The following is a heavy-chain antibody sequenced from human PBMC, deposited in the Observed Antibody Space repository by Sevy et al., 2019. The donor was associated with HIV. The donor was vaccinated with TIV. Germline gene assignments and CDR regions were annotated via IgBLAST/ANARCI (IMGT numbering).Heavy chain of an antibody. CDR1: GFTFNTYA. CDR3: AKAGGGWPYYLDS. CDR2: IGAGDSIVGGNEDTT. V-gene: IGHV3-23*01. D-gene: IGHD6-19*01. J-gene: IGHJ4*02. Sequence: GGSLRLSCAASGFTFNTYAMSWVRQTPGRGLEWVSGIGAGDSIVGGNEDTTYYAESVRGRFSVSRDESRNTLHLQLNSLKDSDSGVYYCAKAGGGWPYYLDSWGPGARVTVSS.